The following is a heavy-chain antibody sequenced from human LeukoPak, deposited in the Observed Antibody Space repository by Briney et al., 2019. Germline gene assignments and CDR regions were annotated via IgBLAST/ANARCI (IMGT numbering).Heavy chain of an antibody. D-gene: IGHD5-24*01. CDR3: VRDSNFKIDY. J-gene: IGHJ4*02. Sequence: GGALRLSCAVSGFTVSTYVMHWVRRAPGEGLVWVSRINHDGSDISYADSVKGRSTISRDNAKNTLYLQMNSLRADDTAIYYCVRDSNFKIDYWGQGTLVTVS. CDR1: GFTVSTYV. V-gene: IGHV3-74*01. CDR2: INHDGSDI.